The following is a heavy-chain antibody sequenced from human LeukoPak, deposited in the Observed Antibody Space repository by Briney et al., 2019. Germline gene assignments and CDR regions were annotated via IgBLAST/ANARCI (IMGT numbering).Heavy chain of an antibody. Sequence: SETLSLTCTVSGGSISGYYWSWIRQPPGKGLEWIGYIYYSGSTNYNPSLKSRVTISVGTSKNQFSLKLSSVTAADTAVYYCARHSATYYDFDYWGQGTLVTVSS. CDR1: GGSISGYY. V-gene: IGHV4-59*08. J-gene: IGHJ4*02. CDR3: ARHSATYYDFDY. D-gene: IGHD1-26*01. CDR2: IYYSGST.